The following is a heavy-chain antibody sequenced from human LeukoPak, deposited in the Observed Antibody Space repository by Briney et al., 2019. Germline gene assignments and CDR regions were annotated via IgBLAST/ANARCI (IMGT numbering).Heavy chain of an antibody. Sequence: GSLRLPCAASGFTVSNKYMSWVRQAPGKGLEWVSVLHSGGGTNYADSVKGRFTISRDNSKNTLYLQMNSLRAEDTAIYYCARGGDSTTWYEFDYWGQGTLVTVSS. CDR3: ARGGDSTTWYEFDY. CDR1: GFTVSNKY. J-gene: IGHJ4*02. CDR2: LHSGGGT. D-gene: IGHD6-13*01. V-gene: IGHV3-53*01.